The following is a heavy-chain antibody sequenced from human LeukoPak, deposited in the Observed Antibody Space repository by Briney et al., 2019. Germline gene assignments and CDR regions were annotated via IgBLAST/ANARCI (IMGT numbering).Heavy chain of an antibody. J-gene: IGHJ4*02. CDR2: ISYDGSNK. D-gene: IGHD3-3*01. V-gene: IGHV3-30*01. CDR3: ARDPRTLTIFGVGFDY. CDR1: GFTFSSYA. Sequence: GSLRLSCAASGFTFSSYAMHWVRQAPGKGLEWVAVISYDGSNKYYADSVKGRFTISRDSSKNTLYLQMNSLRAEDTAVYYCARDPRTLTIFGVGFDYWGQGTLVTVSS.